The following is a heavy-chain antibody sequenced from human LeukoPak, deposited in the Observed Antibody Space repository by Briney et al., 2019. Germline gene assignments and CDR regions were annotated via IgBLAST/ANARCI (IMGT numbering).Heavy chain of an antibody. V-gene: IGHV1-2*02. J-gene: IGHJ4*02. CDR2: INPNSGGT. D-gene: IGHD4-11*01. CDR1: GGTFSSYA. Sequence: ASVKVSCKASGGTFSSYAISWVRQAPGQGLEWMGWINPNSGGTNYAQKFQGRVTMTRDTSISTAYMELSRLRSDDTAVYYCAKGGRRTVTSDYWGQGTLVTVSS. CDR3: AKGGRRTVTSDY.